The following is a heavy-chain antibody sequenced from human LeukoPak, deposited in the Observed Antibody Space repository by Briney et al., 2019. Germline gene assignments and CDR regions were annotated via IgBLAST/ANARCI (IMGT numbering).Heavy chain of an antibody. CDR2: ISASGVMT. Sequence: GGSLRLSCAASGFTFSGYSMNWVRQAPGKGLEWVSSISASGVMTYYADSVKGRFTISRDNSKNTLHLQMNSLRAEDTAVYFCARRSGVAVAGAFDYWGQGTLVTVSS. V-gene: IGHV3-23*01. CDR1: GFTFSGYS. J-gene: IGHJ4*02. CDR3: ARRSGVAVAGAFDY. D-gene: IGHD6-19*01.